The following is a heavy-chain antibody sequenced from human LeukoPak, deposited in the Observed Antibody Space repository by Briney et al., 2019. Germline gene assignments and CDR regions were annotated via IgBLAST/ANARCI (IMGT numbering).Heavy chain of an antibody. CDR3: AKSRTRSSWIDY. Sequence: GASLRLSCAASGFTFSSYAMSWVRQAPGKGLEWVSAISGSGGSTYYADSVKGRFTISRDNSKSTLYLQMNSLRAEDTAVYYCAKSRTRSSWIDYWGQGTLVTVSS. D-gene: IGHD6-13*01. CDR1: GFTFSSYA. CDR2: ISGSGGST. V-gene: IGHV3-23*01. J-gene: IGHJ4*02.